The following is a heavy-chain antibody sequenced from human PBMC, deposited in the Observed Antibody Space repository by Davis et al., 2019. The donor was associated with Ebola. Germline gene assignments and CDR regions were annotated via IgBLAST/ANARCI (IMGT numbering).Heavy chain of an antibody. CDR2: SSTSNGNT. CDR3: AKDGVGATSFDY. Sequence: ASVKVSCKASGYTFTNYGITWVRQAPGQGLEWMGWSSTSNGNTNYAQKLQGRVTMTTDTSTTTAYMELRSLRSDDTALYYCAKDGVGATSFDYWGQGTLVTVSS. J-gene: IGHJ4*02. CDR1: GYTFTNYG. V-gene: IGHV1-18*01. D-gene: IGHD1-26*01.